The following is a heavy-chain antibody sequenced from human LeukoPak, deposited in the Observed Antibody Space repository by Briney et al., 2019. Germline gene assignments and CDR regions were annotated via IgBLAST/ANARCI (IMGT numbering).Heavy chain of an antibody. V-gene: IGHV4-59*01. D-gene: IGHD6-19*01. CDR3: ANSYSSGWYYFDY. CDR1: GGSISSYY. CDR2: IYYSGST. Sequence: SETLSLTCSVSGGSISSYYLSWIRQPPGKGLEWIGYIYYSGSTNYNPSLKSRVTISVDTSKNQFSLKLSSVTAADTAVYYCANSYSSGWYYFDYWGQGTLVTVSS. J-gene: IGHJ4*02.